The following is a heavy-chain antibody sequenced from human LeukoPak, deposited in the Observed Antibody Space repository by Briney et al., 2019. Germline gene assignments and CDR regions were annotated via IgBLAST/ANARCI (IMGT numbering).Heavy chain of an antibody. CDR2: ISSSSTYI. CDR3: ARASSCSGGSCYSGY. J-gene: IGHJ4*02. D-gene: IGHD2-15*01. Sequence: GGSLRLSCAASGFTFSSYSMNWVRQAPGKGLEWVSSISSSSTYIYYADSVKGRFTISRDNAKNSLYLQMNSLRAEDTAVYHCARASSCSGGSCYSGYWGQGTLVTVSS. CDR1: GFTFSSYS. V-gene: IGHV3-21*01.